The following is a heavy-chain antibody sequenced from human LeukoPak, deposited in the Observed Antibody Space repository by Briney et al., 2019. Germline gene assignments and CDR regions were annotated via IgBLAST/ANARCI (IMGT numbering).Heavy chain of an antibody. J-gene: IGHJ5*02. CDR3: AITTGGDSSGYYGLNWFDP. V-gene: IGHV4-4*09. CDR2: IYTSGST. D-gene: IGHD3-22*01. CDR1: GGSTSSYY. Sequence: PSETLSLTCTVSGGSTSSYYWSWIRQPPGKGLEWIGYIYTSGSTNYNPSLKSRVTISVDTSKNQLSLKLTSVTAADTAVYDWAITTGGDSSGYYGLNWFDPWGQGTLVTVSS.